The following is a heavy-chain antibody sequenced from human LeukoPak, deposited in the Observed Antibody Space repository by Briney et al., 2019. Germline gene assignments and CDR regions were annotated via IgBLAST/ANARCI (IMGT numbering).Heavy chain of an antibody. CDR3: AKDPSAANYYGSGSYLDY. D-gene: IGHD3-10*01. CDR1: GLPIADFA. CDR2: ISGDGGST. V-gene: IGHV3-43*02. J-gene: IGHJ4*02. Sequence: GGSLRLSCVASGLPIADFATHWVRQAPGKGLEWVSLISGDGGSTYYADSVKGRFTISRDNSKNSLYLQMNSLRTEDTALYYCAKDPSAANYYGSGSYLDYWGQGTLVTVSS.